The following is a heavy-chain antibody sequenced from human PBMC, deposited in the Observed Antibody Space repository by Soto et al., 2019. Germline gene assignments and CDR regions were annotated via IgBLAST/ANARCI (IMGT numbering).Heavy chain of an antibody. D-gene: IGHD3-10*01. CDR3: ARDERYYYGSGSLNWFDP. CDR2: MKEDGSEK. CDR1: GFSFNRYW. Sequence: PGGSLRLFCGASGFSFNRYWMSWVHQAPGKGLEWVANMKEDGSEKYYVDSVKGRFTISRDNAKNSLYLQMNSLRAEDTAVYYCARDERYYYGSGSLNWFDPWGQGTLVTVSS. J-gene: IGHJ5*02. V-gene: IGHV3-7*04.